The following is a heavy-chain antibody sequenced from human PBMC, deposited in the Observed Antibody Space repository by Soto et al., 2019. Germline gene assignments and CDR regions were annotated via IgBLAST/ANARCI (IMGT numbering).Heavy chain of an antibody. J-gene: IGHJ5*02. V-gene: IGHV4-4*02. CDR2: IYHNGSP. Sequence: QVQLRQSGPGLVKTSGTLSLTCVVSGGSISSTNWWTWVRQPPGKSLEWIGEIYHNGSPTNSPSLGGRATISVDKSNHQFSLRRRSVTAADTAVYYCATLPPRIVVTLLPIPTWGQGILVTVSS. CDR3: ATLPPRIVVTLLPIPT. D-gene: IGHD2-21*01. CDR1: GGSISSTNW.